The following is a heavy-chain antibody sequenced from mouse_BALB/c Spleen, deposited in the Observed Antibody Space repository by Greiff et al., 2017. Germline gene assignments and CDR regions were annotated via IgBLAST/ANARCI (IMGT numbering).Heavy chain of an antibody. CDR3: ARGSYDYFDY. J-gene: IGHJ2*01. Sequence: VKLVESGPGLVAPSQSLSITCTVSGFSLTSYGVHWVRQPPGKGLEWLGVIWAGGSTNYNSALMSRLSISKDNSKSQVFFKMNSLQANDTAIYYCARGSYDYFDYWGQGTTLTVSS. CDR1: GFSLTSYG. V-gene: IGHV2-9*02. D-gene: IGHD1-1*01. CDR2: IWAGGST.